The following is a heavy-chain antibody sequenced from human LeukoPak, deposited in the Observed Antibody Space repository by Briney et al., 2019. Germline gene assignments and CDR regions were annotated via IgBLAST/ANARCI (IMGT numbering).Heavy chain of an antibody. D-gene: IGHD6-13*01. Sequence: SVKVSCKASGGTFSSYAISWVRQAPGQGLEWMGGIIPIFGTANYAQKFQGRVTITADESTSTAYMELSSLRAEDTALYYCARRVKQEQQLVWLVFDYWGQGTLVTVSS. CDR3: ARRVKQEQQLVWLVFDY. CDR2: IIPIFGTA. J-gene: IGHJ4*02. CDR1: GGTFSSYA. V-gene: IGHV1-69*13.